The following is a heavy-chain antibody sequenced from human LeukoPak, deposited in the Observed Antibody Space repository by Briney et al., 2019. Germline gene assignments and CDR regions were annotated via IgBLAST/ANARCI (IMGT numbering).Heavy chain of an antibody. V-gene: IGHV3-11*05. CDR1: GFTFSDHY. CDR2: ISSTSGFT. Sequence: KARGSLRLSCAASGFTFSDHYMNWVRQAPGKGLEWLSYISSTSGFTNYADSVKGRFTISRDNAKNSLYLQMNSLRGDDTAVYYSARGVYYFDYWGQGTLVTVSS. J-gene: IGHJ4*02. CDR3: ARGVYYFDY.